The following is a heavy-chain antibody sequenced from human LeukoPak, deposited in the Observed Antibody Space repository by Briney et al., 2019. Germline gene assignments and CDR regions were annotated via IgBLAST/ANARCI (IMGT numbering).Heavy chain of an antibody. D-gene: IGHD6-19*01. CDR2: TNAGNGNT. V-gene: IGHV1-3*01. CDR3: ARVRTYSSGPFGY. CDR1: GYTFTSYA. Sequence: GASVKVSCKASGYTFTSYAMHWVRQAPGQRLEWMGWTNAGNGNTKYSQKFQGRVTITRDTSASTAYMELSSLRSEDTAVYYCARVRTYSSGPFGYWGQGTLVTVSS. J-gene: IGHJ4*02.